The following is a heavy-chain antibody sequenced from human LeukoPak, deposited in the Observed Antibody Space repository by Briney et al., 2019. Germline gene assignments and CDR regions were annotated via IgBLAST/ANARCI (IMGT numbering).Heavy chain of an antibody. V-gene: IGHV3-48*01. Sequence: GGSLRLSCAASGFTFSSYSMNWVRQAPGKGLEWVSYISSSSSTIYYADSVKGRFTISRDNSKNTLYLQMNSLRAEDTAVYYCHLSYSSSWIDSWGQGTLVTVSS. CDR2: ISSSSSTI. J-gene: IGHJ4*02. CDR3: HLSYSSSWIDS. CDR1: GFTFSSYS. D-gene: IGHD6-13*01.